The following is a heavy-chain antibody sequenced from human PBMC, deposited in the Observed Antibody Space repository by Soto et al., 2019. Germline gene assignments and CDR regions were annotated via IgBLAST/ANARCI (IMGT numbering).Heavy chain of an antibody. D-gene: IGHD3-10*01. J-gene: IGHJ6*02. V-gene: IGHV5-51*01. CDR1: GYSFTSYW. CDR3: ARFRSGSYFYYYCMDV. Sequence: GESLKISCKGSGYSFTSYWIGWVRQMPGKGLEWMGIIYPGDSDTRYSPSFQGQVTISADKSISTAYLQWSSLKASDTAMYYCARFRSGSYFYYYCMDVWGQGITVSVSS. CDR2: IYPGDSDT.